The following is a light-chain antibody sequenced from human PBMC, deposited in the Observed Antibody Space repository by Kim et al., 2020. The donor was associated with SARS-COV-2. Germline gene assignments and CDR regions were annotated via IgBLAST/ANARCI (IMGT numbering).Light chain of an antibody. Sequence: ASVGDRVILTCRASQDIRSDLGWFQQKQGKAPKRLIYDAISLESGVPSRFSGSGSGTEFTLTINSLRPEDFTTYYCLQHRSFPYTFGRGTKLEI. CDR2: DAI. CDR3: LQHRSFPYT. V-gene: IGKV1-17*01. J-gene: IGKJ2*01. CDR1: QDIRSD.